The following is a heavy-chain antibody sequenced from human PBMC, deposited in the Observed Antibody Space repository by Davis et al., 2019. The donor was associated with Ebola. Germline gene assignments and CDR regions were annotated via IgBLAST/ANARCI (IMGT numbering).Heavy chain of an antibody. CDR2: INHSGST. CDR1: GGSFSGYY. D-gene: IGHD6-13*01. J-gene: IGHJ4*02. V-gene: IGHV4-34*01. Sequence: MPSETLSLTCAVYGGSFSGYYWSWIRQPPGKGLEWIGEINHSGSTNYNPSLKSRVTISVDKSKNQFSLKLSSVTAADTAVYYCARGAAAGTRLGLGYWGQGTLVTVSS. CDR3: ARGAAAGTRLGLGY.